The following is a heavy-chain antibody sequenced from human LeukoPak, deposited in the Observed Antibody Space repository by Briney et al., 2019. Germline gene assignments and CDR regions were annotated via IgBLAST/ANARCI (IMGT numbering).Heavy chain of an antibody. Sequence: GGSLRLSCATAGVTFSTYAMTLVRQAPGKGLEWVSAIDIYSTKTNYADSVKGRFTISRDNSKNTLYLQMNSLRGEDTAIYYCARDWKADFWGHGTLVTVSS. CDR3: ARDWKADF. D-gene: IGHD1-1*01. V-gene: IGHV3-23*05. CDR2: IDIYSTKT. J-gene: IGHJ4*01. CDR1: GVTFSTYA.